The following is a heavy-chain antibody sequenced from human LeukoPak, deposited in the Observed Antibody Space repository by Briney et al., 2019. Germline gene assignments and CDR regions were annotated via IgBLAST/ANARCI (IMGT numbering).Heavy chain of an antibody. V-gene: IGHV1-18*01. J-gene: IGHJ5*02. Sequence: ASVKVSCKVSRNTLTDLLIHWVRRAPGKGLEWMGWISAYNGNTNYAQKLQGRVTMTTDTSTSTAYMELRSLRSDDTAVYYCARDIDSSSWCWFDPWGQGTLVTVSS. CDR3: ARDIDSSSWCWFDP. CDR2: ISAYNGNT. D-gene: IGHD6-13*01. CDR1: RNTLTDLL.